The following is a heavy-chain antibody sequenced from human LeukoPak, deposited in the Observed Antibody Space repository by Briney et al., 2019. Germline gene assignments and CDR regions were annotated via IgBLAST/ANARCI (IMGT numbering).Heavy chain of an antibody. CDR2: ISSSSSTI. D-gene: IGHD3-22*01. Sequence: GGSLRLSCAASGFTVSSNYMSWVRQAPGKGLEWVSYISSSSSTIYYADSVKGRFTISRDNAKNSLYLQMNSLRAEDTAVYYCASNHYYDSSGYYREHYYFDYWSQGTLVTVSS. CDR1: GFTVSSNY. V-gene: IGHV3-48*04. J-gene: IGHJ4*02. CDR3: ASNHYYDSSGYYREHYYFDY.